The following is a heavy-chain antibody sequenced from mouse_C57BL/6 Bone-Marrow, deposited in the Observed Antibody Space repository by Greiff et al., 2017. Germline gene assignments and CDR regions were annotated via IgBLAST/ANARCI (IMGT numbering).Heavy chain of an antibody. CDR1: GYTFTSYW. Sequence: QVQLQQPGPELVKPGASVKLSCKASGYTFTSYWMHWVKQRPGQGLEWIGNINPSNGGTNYNEKFKSKATLTVDKSASTAYMQLSSLTSEVSAVYYYASSSYYYPDYGGQGTTLTVAS. D-gene: IGHD1-1*01. CDR3: ASSSYYYPDY. CDR2: INPSNGGT. V-gene: IGHV1-53*01. J-gene: IGHJ2*01.